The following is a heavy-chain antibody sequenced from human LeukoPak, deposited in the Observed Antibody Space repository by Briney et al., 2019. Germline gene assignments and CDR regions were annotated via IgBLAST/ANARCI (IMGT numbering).Heavy chain of an antibody. Sequence: ASVKVSCKASGYTFTSYDINWVRQATGQGLEWMGWMNPNSGNTGYAQKFQGRVTMTRNTSISTAYMELSSLRSEDTAVYYCARDGVTMVRGVIMLAFDYWGQGTLVTVSS. CDR1: GYTFTSYD. CDR3: ARDGVTMVRGVIMLAFDY. CDR2: MNPNSGNT. J-gene: IGHJ4*02. V-gene: IGHV1-8*01. D-gene: IGHD3-10*01.